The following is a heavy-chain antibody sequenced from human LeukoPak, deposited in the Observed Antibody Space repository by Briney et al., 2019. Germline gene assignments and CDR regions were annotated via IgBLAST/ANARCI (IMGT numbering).Heavy chain of an antibody. Sequence: GGSLRLSCAASRFTFSSYSMNWVRQAPGKGLEWVANIKQDGSEKYYVDSVKGRFTISRDNAKNSLYLQMNSLRAEDTAVYYCARVRRDILTGYSHFDYWGQGTLVTVSS. J-gene: IGHJ4*02. CDR1: RFTFSSYS. CDR2: IKQDGSEK. V-gene: IGHV3-7*01. D-gene: IGHD3-9*01. CDR3: ARVRRDILTGYSHFDY.